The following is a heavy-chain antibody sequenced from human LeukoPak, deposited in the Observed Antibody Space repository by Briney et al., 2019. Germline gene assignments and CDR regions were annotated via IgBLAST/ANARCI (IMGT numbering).Heavy chain of an antibody. CDR1: GGSITNFY. J-gene: IGHJ6*04. CDR3: ARLSRLTLIRGVTGYHSLDV. CDR2: IYYSGNT. V-gene: IGHV4-59*01. Sequence: SETLSLTCTVSGGSITNFYWSWIRQPPGGGLEYIGYIYYSGNTNYNPSLKSRVTISVDTSKNQFSLKLNSVSAADTAVYFCARLSRLTLIRGVTGYHSLDVWGKGTKVTVSS. D-gene: IGHD3-10*01.